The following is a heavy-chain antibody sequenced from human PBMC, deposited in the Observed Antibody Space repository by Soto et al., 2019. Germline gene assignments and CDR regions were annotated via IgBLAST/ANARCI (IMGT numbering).Heavy chain of an antibody. Sequence: SETLSLTCTVSGGSISHYYWSWIRQSPGKGLEWIGYAYYSGSTDYNPSLKSRVTMSVDTSKNRVSLKLNSVTTADTAVYYCARDRSTYGGGGTGEVKENWFDPWGPGTLVTVSS. CDR3: ARDRSTYGGGGTGEVKENWFDP. J-gene: IGHJ5*02. CDR1: GGSISHYY. D-gene: IGHD2-8*01. V-gene: IGHV4-59*01. CDR2: AYYSGST.